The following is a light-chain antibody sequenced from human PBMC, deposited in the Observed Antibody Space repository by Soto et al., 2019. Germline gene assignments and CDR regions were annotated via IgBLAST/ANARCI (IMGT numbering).Light chain of an antibody. CDR1: SSDVGGYNR. CDR2: EVS. V-gene: IGLV2-14*01. CDR3: NSQRSSGTRV. J-gene: IGLJ1*01. Sequence: QSALTQPASVTGSPGQSITISCTGTSSDVGGYNRVSWYQHYPGTAPKLMIYEVSNRPSGVSNRFSGSKSGYTASLTISGLQAEDEADYYCNSQRSSGTRVFGTGTKLTVL.